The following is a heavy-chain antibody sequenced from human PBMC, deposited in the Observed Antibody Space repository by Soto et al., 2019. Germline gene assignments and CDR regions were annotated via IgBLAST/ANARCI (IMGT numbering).Heavy chain of an antibody. CDR1: GFTFSSYS. V-gene: IGHV3-21*01. CDR3: ARDGGYSGYDC. J-gene: IGHJ4*02. D-gene: IGHD5-12*01. Sequence: EVQLVESGGGLVKPGGSLRLSCAASGFTFSSYSMNWVRQAQGKGLEWVSSISTSSNYIYYADSVKGRFTISRDNAKNSLYLQMNSLRAEDTAVYYCARDGGYSGYDCWGQGTLVTVSS. CDR2: ISTSSNYI.